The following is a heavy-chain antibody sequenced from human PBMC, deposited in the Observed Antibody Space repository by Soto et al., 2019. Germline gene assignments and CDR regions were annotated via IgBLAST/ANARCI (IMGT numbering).Heavy chain of an antibody. D-gene: IGHD2-2*01. CDR1: GFSLSTDGVG. CDR3: AHAYGGTSWPNDAFDV. J-gene: IGHJ3*01. CDR2: IYWDDDQ. V-gene: IGHV2-5*02. Sequence: QITLKESGPTLVKPTQTLTLTCTFSGFSLSTDGVGLGWIRQPPGKALEWLAVIYWDDDQRYSPSLKTRLTITQXTXTXXVVLTMTNMDPVDTATYYCAHAYGGTSWPNDAFDVWGQGTVVTVSS.